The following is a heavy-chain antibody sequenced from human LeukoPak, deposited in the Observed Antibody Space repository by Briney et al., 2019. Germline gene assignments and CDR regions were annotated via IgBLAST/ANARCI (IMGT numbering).Heavy chain of an antibody. V-gene: IGHV4-61*02. D-gene: IGHD6-13*01. Sequence: SETLSLTCTVSGGSISSGSYYWSWIRQPAGKGLEWIGRIYTSGSTNYNPSLKSRVTISVDTSKNQFSLKLSSVTAADTAVYYCARAYSSSWYVPWGQGALVTVSS. CDR2: IYTSGST. CDR1: GGSISSGSYY. J-gene: IGHJ5*02. CDR3: ARAYSSSWYVP.